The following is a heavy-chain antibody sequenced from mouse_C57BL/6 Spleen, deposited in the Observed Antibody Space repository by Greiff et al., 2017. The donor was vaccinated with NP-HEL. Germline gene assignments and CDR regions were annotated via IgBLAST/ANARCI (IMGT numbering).Heavy chain of an antibody. V-gene: IGHV1-80*01. Sequence: VKLMESGAELVKPGASVKISCKASGYAFSSYWMNWVKQRPGKGLEWIGQIYPGDGDTNYNGKFKGKATLTADKSSSTAYMQLSSLTSEDSAVYFCARQDYYGSSYDYYAMDYWGQGTSVTVSS. CDR2: IYPGDGDT. CDR3: ARQDYYGSSYDYYAMDY. D-gene: IGHD1-1*01. J-gene: IGHJ4*01. CDR1: GYAFSSYW.